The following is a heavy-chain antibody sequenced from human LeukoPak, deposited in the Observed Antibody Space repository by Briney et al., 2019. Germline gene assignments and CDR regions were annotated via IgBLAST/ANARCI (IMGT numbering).Heavy chain of an antibody. D-gene: IGHD3-10*01. CDR1: GYTFSSYG. CDR3: ARWHGAGRDPRDY. Sequence: ASVKVSCKASGYTFSSYGISRVRQAPGQGLEWMGWINPNSGGTNYAQKFQGRVTMTRDTSISTAYMELSRLRSDDTAVYYCARWHGAGRDPRDYWGQGTLVTVSS. CDR2: INPNSGGT. V-gene: IGHV1-2*02. J-gene: IGHJ4*02.